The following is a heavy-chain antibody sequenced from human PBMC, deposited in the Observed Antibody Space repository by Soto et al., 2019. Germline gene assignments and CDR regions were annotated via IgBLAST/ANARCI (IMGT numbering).Heavy chain of an antibody. CDR2: ISWDGEK. D-gene: IGHD2-21*02. Sequence: GSGPTLVNPTQTLTLTCTFSGFSLNTRGVGVGWIRQPPGKALEWLALISWDGEKRYSPSLKSRLTITKDTSENQVVLTMTNMDPVDTATYYCVHSRCGGDCLQSYSSHYYYGMDIWGQGTTVTVSS. CDR1: GFSLNTRGVG. J-gene: IGHJ6*02. V-gene: IGHV2-5*02. CDR3: VHSRCGGDCLQSYSSHYYYGMDI.